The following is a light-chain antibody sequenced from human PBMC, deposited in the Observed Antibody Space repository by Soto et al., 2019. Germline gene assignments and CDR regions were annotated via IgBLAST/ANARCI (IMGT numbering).Light chain of an antibody. J-gene: IGLJ3*02. CDR3: QTWGTGIGV. Sequence: QLVLTQSPSASASLGASVKLTCTLSSGHINYALAWHQQQPEKGPRYLMKLNSDGSHTKGDGLPDRVSGSSSGAERYLTISSLQSEDEADYYCQTWGTGIGVFGGGTKLTVL. CDR2: LNSDGSH. CDR1: SGHINYA. V-gene: IGLV4-69*01.